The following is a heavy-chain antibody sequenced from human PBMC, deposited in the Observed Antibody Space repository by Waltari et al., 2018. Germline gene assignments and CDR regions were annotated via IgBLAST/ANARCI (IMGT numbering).Heavy chain of an antibody. D-gene: IGHD3-22*01. CDR3: ARVPYYINIWFDS. V-gene: IGHV3-7*01. Sequence: EVQLVESGGGLVLPGGSLRLSCGASGFTFTHFGMSWIRQAPGKGLEWVASINQDGSDRRYVDSVKDRFTISRDNARNSLFLQMNSLTAEDTAMYYCARVPYYINIWFDSWGQGTLVTVSS. CDR2: INQDGSDR. J-gene: IGHJ5*01. CDR1: GFTFTHFG.